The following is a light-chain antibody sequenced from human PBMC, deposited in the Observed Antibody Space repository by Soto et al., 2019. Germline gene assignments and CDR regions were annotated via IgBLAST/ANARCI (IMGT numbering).Light chain of an antibody. CDR3: QQRSSWPLT. CDR1: QSVSSSY. V-gene: IGKV3-11*01. CDR2: DAS. Sequence: EIVLTQSPGALSLSPADRATVSCRASQSVSSSYLAWYQHKPGQAPRLLIYDASNRATGIPARFSGSRSGTDCTLTISSLEPEDVPVYFCQQRSSWPLTLGGGTKVDI. J-gene: IGKJ4*02.